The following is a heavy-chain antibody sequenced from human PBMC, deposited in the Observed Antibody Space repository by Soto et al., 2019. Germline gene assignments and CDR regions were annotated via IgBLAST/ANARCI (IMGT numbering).Heavy chain of an antibody. Sequence: PSETLSLTCAVSGGSISSGGYSWSWIRQPPGKGLEWIGYIYHSGSTYYNPSLKSRVTISVDRSKNQFSLKLSSVTAADTAVYYCARVRIAARLPYFDYWGQGTLVTVSS. CDR1: GGSISSGGYS. CDR2: IYHSGST. D-gene: IGHD6-6*01. CDR3: ARVRIAARLPYFDY. V-gene: IGHV4-30-2*01. J-gene: IGHJ4*02.